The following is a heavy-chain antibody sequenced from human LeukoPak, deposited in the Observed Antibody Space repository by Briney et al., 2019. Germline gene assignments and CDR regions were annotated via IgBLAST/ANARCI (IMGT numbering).Heavy chain of an antibody. CDR1: GFTFSSYS. CDR3: AKDRVGYYGSGSFDY. J-gene: IGHJ4*02. Sequence: GGSLRLSCAASGFTFSSYSMNWVRQAPGKGLEWVSAISGSGGSTYYADSVKGRFTISRDNSKNTLYLQMNSLRAEDTAVYYCAKDRVGYYGSGSFDYWGQGTLVTVSS. V-gene: IGHV3-23*01. D-gene: IGHD3-10*01. CDR2: ISGSGGST.